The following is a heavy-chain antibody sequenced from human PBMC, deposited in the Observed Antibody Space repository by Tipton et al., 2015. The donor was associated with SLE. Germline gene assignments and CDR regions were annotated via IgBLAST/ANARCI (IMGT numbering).Heavy chain of an antibody. CDR3: VYSTSSPDAFDI. CDR1: GGSISSYY. Sequence: TLSLTCTVSGGSISSYYWSWIRQPSGKGLEWIGYIYYSGSTNYNPSLKSRVTISVDTSKTQFSLKLSSVTAADTAVYYCVYSTSSPDAFDIWGQGTLVTVSS. J-gene: IGHJ3*02. CDR2: IYYSGST. V-gene: IGHV4-59*12. D-gene: IGHD6-6*01.